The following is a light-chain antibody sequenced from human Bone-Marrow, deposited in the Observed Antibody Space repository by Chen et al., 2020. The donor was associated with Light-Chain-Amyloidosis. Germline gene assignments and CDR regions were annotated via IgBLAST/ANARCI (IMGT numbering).Light chain of an antibody. CDR2: GSS. CDR1: QTISSNY. Sequence: EIVLTQSPGTLSLSPGEGANLSCRASQTISSNYLTWYQQKFGQAPRLLIYGSSSRATGIPARFTDRASGTVFTLTIHRLEPEEFAMYYCQQYGTSPLTFGGGTKEEIK. J-gene: IGKJ4*01. CDR3: QQYGTSPLT. V-gene: IGKV3-20*01.